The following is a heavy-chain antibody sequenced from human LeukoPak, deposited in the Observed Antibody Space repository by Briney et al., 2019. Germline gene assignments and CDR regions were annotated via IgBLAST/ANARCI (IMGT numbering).Heavy chain of an antibody. CDR2: ISYDGSNK. V-gene: IGHV3-30*04. D-gene: IGHD2-2*01. Sequence: GGSLRLSCAASGFPFSSYAMHWVRQAPGKGLEWVAVISYDGSNKYYADSVKGRFTISRDNSKNTLYLQMNSLRAEDTAVYYCARDVVPAAPSDAFDIWGQGTMVTVSS. J-gene: IGHJ3*02. CDR1: GFPFSSYA. CDR3: ARDVVPAAPSDAFDI.